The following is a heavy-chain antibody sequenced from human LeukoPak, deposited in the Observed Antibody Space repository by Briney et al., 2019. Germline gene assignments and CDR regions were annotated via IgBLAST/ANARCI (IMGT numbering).Heavy chain of an antibody. D-gene: IGHD1-26*01. Sequence: PGGSLRLSCAASGCTVSSNYMSWVRQAPGKGLEWVSVIYSGGSTYYADSVKGRFTISRDNSKNTLYLQMNSLRAEDTAVYYCARDLGGSYSYYYYGMDVWGQGTTVTVSS. CDR2: IYSGGST. CDR1: GCTVSSNY. CDR3: ARDLGGSYSYYYYGMDV. V-gene: IGHV3-66*01. J-gene: IGHJ6*02.